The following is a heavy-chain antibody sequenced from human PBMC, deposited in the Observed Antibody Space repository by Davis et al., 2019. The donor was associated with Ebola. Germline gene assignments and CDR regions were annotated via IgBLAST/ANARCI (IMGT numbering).Heavy chain of an antibody. CDR3: ARDEAITVAGSINWYFDL. V-gene: IGHV3-7*01. J-gene: IGHJ2*01. CDR2: IKQDGSEK. CDR1: GFTFGIYW. Sequence: LSLTCAASGFTFGIYWMSWVRQAPGKGLEWVASIKQDGSEKYYVDSVKGRFTISRDNAKSSLYLQMNSLRVEDTAVYYCARDEAITVAGSINWYFDLWGRGTLVPVSS. D-gene: IGHD6-19*01.